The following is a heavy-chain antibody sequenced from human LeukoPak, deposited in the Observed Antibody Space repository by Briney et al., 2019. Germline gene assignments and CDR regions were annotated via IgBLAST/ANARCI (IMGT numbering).Heavy chain of an antibody. V-gene: IGHV3-48*04. CDR1: GFTFSSYS. D-gene: IGHD3-3*01. Sequence: GSLRLFCAASGFTFSSYSITWVRQAPGKGLEGVSYISSSGSTIYYADSVKGRFTISRDNAKNSLYLQMNSLRAEDTAVYYCARDGVYYDFWSGYSEYYFDYWGQGTLVTVSS. J-gene: IGHJ4*02. CDR3: ARDGVYYDFWSGYSEYYFDY. CDR2: ISSSGSTI.